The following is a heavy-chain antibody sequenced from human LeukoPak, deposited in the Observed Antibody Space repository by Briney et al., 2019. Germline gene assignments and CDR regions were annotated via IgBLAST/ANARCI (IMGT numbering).Heavy chain of an antibody. J-gene: IGHJ4*02. CDR1: GFTLSSYW. D-gene: IGHD1-26*01. CDR3: TAGGNYYDY. CDR2: INSDGSIT. V-gene: IGHV3-74*01. Sequence: PGGSLRLSCAASGFTLSSYWMYWVRQAPGKGLVWVSRINSDGSITNYADSVKGRFTISRDNAKNTLYLQMNNLKTEDTAVYYCTAGGNYYDYWGQGTLVTVSS.